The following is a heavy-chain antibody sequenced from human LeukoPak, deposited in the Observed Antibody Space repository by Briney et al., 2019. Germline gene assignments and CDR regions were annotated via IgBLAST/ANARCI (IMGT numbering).Heavy chain of an antibody. J-gene: IGHJ4*02. CDR3: ARDEMYGSGSYAYFDY. CDR2: ISNTGGYI. CDR1: GFTFTSYG. V-gene: IGHV3-21*01. Sequence: GGSLRLSCAASGFTFTSYGMNWVRQAPGKGLEWVSSISNTGGYIYYADSVKGRFTISRNNAKNSLYLQLNSLRAEDTAVYYCARDEMYGSGSYAYFDYWGQGTLVTVSS. D-gene: IGHD3-10*01.